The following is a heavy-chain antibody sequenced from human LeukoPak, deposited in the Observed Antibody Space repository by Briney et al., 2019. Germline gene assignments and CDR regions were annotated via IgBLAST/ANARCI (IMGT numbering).Heavy chain of an antibody. J-gene: IGHJ4*02. Sequence: ASVKVSCKASGYPFTGYYLHWVRQAPGQGLEWMGWINPNSGFTNYAQKFQGRVTMTRDTSVSTAYMELSRLRSDDTAVYYCARLADCSSSSCRSFDYWGQGTLVTVSS. CDR3: ARLADCSSSSCRSFDY. CDR1: GYPFTGYY. V-gene: IGHV1-2*02. D-gene: IGHD2-2*01. CDR2: INPNSGFT.